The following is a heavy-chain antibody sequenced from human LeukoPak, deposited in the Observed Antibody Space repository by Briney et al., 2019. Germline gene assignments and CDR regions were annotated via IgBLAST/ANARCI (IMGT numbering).Heavy chain of an antibody. CDR3: ARNDYSNYVAFDY. CDR2: IYYSGST. V-gene: IGHV4-30-4*08. Sequence: SEPLSLTCTVSGGSISSGDYYWSWIRQPPGKGLEWIGYIYYSGSTYYNPSLKSRVTISVDTSKNQFSLKLSSVTAADTAVYYCARNDYSNYVAFDYWGQGTLVTVSS. D-gene: IGHD4-11*01. J-gene: IGHJ4*02. CDR1: GGSISSGDYY.